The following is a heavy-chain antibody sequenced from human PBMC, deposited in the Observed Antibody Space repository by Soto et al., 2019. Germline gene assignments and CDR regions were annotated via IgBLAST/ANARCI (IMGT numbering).Heavy chain of an antibody. J-gene: IGHJ6*02. Sequence: ESGGGHIQPGGSLRLSCAASGLHISNAWMNWVRQAPGKGLEWVGRIKTKGEGGPTDYPAAVKGRFIVSRDDSQNTLHLQMNSLKIEDTAVYYCTTGSLEGVWGQGTAVIVSS. CDR3: TTGSLEGV. CDR1: GLHISNAW. CDR2: IKTKGEGGPT. D-gene: IGHD3-3*01. V-gene: IGHV3-15*07.